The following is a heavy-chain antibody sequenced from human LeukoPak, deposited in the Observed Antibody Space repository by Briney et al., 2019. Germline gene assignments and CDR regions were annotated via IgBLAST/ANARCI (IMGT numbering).Heavy chain of an antibody. D-gene: IGHD3-22*01. CDR1: GGSISSGDYY. Sequence: SQTLSLTCAVSGGSISSGDYYWSWIRQPPGKGLEWIAYMYYSGSTYYNPSLKSRVTMSADTSKNQLSLKLSSVTAADTAVYYCARPYYYDSRIDPWGQGILVTVSS. CDR2: MYYSGST. J-gene: IGHJ5*02. CDR3: ARPYYYDSRIDP. V-gene: IGHV4-30-4*01.